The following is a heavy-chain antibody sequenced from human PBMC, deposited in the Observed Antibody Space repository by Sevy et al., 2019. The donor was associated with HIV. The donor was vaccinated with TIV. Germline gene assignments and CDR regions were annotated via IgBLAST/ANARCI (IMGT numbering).Heavy chain of an antibody. V-gene: IGHV3-30*18. Sequence: GGSLRLSCAASGFTFSDHGMHWVRPAPGKGLDWVAAISYDGNNRYYADSVKGRFTISRDNSKNTLYLQMDSVRPEDTAVYYCAKEDYGGNLPNYFASWGQGTRVTVSS. D-gene: IGHD4-17*01. CDR2: ISYDGNNR. CDR1: GFTFSDHG. CDR3: AKEDYGGNLPNYFAS. J-gene: IGHJ4*02.